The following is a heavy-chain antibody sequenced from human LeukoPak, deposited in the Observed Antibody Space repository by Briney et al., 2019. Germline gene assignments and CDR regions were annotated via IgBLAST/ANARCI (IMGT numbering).Heavy chain of an antibody. J-gene: IGHJ4*02. CDR3: ARHGRTAMVYYFDY. CDR2: IYYSGST. CDR1: GVSISSYY. D-gene: IGHD5-18*01. V-gene: IGHV4-59*08. Sequence: SETLSLTCTVSGVSISSYYWSWIRQPPGKGLEWIGYIYYSGSTNYNPSLKSRVTISVDTSKNQFSLKLSSVTAADTAVYYCARHGRTAMVYYFDYWGQGTLVTVSS.